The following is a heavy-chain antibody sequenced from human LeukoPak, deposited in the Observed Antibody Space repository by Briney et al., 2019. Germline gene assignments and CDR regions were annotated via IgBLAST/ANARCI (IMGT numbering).Heavy chain of an antibody. CDR2: INAGNGNT. CDR1: GYTFTSYA. J-gene: IGHJ6*02. CDR3: ASLYAMVRGVITPKYYYYYGMDV. Sequence: ASVKVSCKASGYTFTSYAMHWVRQAPGQRLEWMGWINAGNGNTKYSQKFQGRVTVTRDTSASTAYMELSSLRSEDTAVYYCASLYAMVRGVITPKYYYYYGMDVWGQGTTVTVSS. D-gene: IGHD3-10*01. V-gene: IGHV1-3*01.